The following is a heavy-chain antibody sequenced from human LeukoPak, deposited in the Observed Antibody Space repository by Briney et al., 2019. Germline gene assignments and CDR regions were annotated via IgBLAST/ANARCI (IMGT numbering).Heavy chain of an antibody. CDR2: IYYSGST. J-gene: IGHJ4*02. V-gene: IGHV4-59*01. Sequence: SETLSLTCTVSGGSISSYYWSWIRQPPGKGLEWIGYIYYSGSTNYNPSLKRRVTISVDTSKNQFSLKLSSVTAADTAVYYCARGGMATTHWGQGTLVTVSS. CDR3: ARGGMATTH. CDR1: GGSISSYY. D-gene: IGHD5-24*01.